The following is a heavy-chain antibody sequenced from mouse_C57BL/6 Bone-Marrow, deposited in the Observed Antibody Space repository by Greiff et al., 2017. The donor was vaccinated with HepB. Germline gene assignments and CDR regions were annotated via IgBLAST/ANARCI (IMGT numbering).Heavy chain of an antibody. D-gene: IGHD2-3*01. CDR2: ISDGGSYT. V-gene: IGHV5-4*03. CDR3: ARGLLRDAY. J-gene: IGHJ3*01. CDR1: GFTFSSYA. Sequence: EVMLVESGGGLVKPGGSLKLSCAASGFTFSSYAMSWVRQTPEKRLEWVATISDGGSYTYYPDNVKGRFTISRDNAKNNLYLQMSHLKSEDTAMYYSARGLLRDAYWGQGTLVTVSA.